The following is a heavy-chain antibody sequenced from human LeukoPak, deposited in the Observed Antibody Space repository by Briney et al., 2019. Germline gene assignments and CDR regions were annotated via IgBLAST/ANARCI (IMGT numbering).Heavy chain of an antibody. D-gene: IGHD1-7*01. V-gene: IGHV4-59*01. J-gene: IGHJ3*02. Sequence: SETLSLTCTVSGGSISSYHWSWIRQPPGKGLEWIGYIYYSGSTTYNPSLKSRVTISVDTSKNQLSLRLTSVTAADTAMYYCAKNKSWNYDSFDIWGQGTMVTVSS. CDR1: GGSISSYH. CDR3: AKNKSWNYDSFDI. CDR2: IYYSGST.